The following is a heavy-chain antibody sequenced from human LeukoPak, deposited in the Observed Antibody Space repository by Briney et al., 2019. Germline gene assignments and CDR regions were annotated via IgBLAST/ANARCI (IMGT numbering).Heavy chain of an antibody. CDR3: ARDLPHCSGGSCHPGAFDY. Sequence: GGSLRLSRAASGFTFSDYYMSWIRQAPGKGLEWVSYISSSGSTIYYADSVKGRFTISRDNAKNSLYLQMNSLRAEDTAVYYCARDLPHCSGGSCHPGAFDYWGQGTLVTVSS. D-gene: IGHD2-15*01. J-gene: IGHJ4*02. V-gene: IGHV3-11*01. CDR2: ISSSGSTI. CDR1: GFTFSDYY.